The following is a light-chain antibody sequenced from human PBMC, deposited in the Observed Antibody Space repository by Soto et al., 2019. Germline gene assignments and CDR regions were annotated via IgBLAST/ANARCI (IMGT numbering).Light chain of an antibody. V-gene: IGKV3-20*01. CDR2: DVS. Sequence: EIVFTQSPGTLSLSPGERATLSCRASQSVSSAYLAWYQQKPGQAPRLLIYDVSSRATGIPDRFSGSGSGTDFTLTVSRLEPEDFAVYYCQQYGSSPETFGQGTKV. J-gene: IGKJ1*01. CDR1: QSVSSAY. CDR3: QQYGSSPET.